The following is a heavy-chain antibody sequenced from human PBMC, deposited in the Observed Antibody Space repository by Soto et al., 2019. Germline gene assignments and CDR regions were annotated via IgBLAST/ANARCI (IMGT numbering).Heavy chain of an antibody. Sequence: GGSLRLSCAASGFTFSSYGMHWVRQAPGKGLEWVAVIWYDGSNKYYADSVKGRFTISRDNSKNTLYLQMNSLRAEDTAVYYCAREMAPTYYYGSGSYYDYYYYGMDVWGQGTTVTAP. CDR2: IWYDGSNK. D-gene: IGHD3-10*01. CDR1: GFTFSSYG. CDR3: AREMAPTYYYGSGSYYDYYYYGMDV. V-gene: IGHV3-33*01. J-gene: IGHJ6*02.